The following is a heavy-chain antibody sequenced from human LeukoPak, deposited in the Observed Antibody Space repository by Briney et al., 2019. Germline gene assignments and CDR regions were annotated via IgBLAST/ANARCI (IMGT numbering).Heavy chain of an antibody. CDR2: LYSSGDT. CDR1: GFTVRSNC. J-gene: IGHJ5*02. D-gene: IGHD6-6*01. V-gene: IGHV3-53*01. Sequence: PGGSLRLSCAVSGFTVRSNCMAWVRQAPGKGLECVSLLYSSGDTYYADSVQGRFTISRDNSKNTLYLQMSSLRADDTAIYYCAKVILIAAAHGDFIDLWGQGTLVSVSS. CDR3: AKVILIAAAHGDFIDL.